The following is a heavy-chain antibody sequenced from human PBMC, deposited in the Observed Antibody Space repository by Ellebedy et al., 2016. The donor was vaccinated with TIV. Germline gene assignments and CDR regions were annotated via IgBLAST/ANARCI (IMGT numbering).Heavy chain of an antibody. D-gene: IGHD3-16*01. CDR2: IYYSGST. CDR3: ARTWGKGLRLGDRRGFDY. CDR1: GGSISNYY. J-gene: IGHJ4*02. V-gene: IGHV4-59*08. Sequence: SETLSLTCTVSGGSISNYYWSWIRQPPGKGLEWIGYIYYSGSTNYNPSLKSRVTISVDTSKNQFSLKLSSVTAADTAVYYCARTWGKGLRLGDRRGFDYWGQGTLVTVSS.